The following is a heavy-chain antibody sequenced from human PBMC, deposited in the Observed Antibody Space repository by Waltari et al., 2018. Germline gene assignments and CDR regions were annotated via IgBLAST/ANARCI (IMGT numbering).Heavy chain of an antibody. J-gene: IGHJ4*02. CDR3: ARDSYCGGDCYFDY. Sequence: EVQLVESGGGLVQPGGSLRLSCAASGFTFSRYSMNWVRQAPGKGLGWVSYISSISSTIYYADSVKGRFTISRDNAKNSLYLQMNSLRAEDTAVYYCARDSYCGGDCYFDYWGQGTLVTVSS. CDR2: ISSISSTI. V-gene: IGHV3-48*01. CDR1: GFTFSRYS. D-gene: IGHD2-21*01.